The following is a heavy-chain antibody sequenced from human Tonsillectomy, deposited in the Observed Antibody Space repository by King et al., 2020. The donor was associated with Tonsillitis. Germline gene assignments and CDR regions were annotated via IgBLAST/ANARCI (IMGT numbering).Heavy chain of an antibody. CDR1: GGSISSYY. J-gene: IGHJ4*02. CDR3: ARIGAVGAPFDY. D-gene: IGHD1-26*01. V-gene: IGHV4-59*01. Sequence: QLQESGPGLVKPSETLSLTCTVSGGSISSYYWSWIRQPPGKGLEWIGYIYYSGSTNYNPSLKSRVTISVDTSENQFSLKLSSATAADTAVYCWARIGAVGAPFDYWGQGTLVTVSS. CDR2: IYYSGST.